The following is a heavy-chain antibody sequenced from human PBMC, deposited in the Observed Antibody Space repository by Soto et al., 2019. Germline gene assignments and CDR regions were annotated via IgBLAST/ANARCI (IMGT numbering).Heavy chain of an antibody. J-gene: IGHJ4*02. CDR3: ARDPWAADY. V-gene: IGHV3-66*01. CDR1: GFTVSTKY. CDR2: IYSGGST. Sequence: EVQLVESGGGLVQPGGSLRLSCAASGFTVSTKYMSWVRQAPGKGLEWVSVIYSGGSTFYADSVRGRFTISRYNSKNTVNPQMNSLRAGDTAVYYRARDPWAADYWGQGTLVTVSS. D-gene: IGHD3-16*01.